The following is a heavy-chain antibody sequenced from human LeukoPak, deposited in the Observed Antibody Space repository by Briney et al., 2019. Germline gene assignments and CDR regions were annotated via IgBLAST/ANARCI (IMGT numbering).Heavy chain of an antibody. V-gene: IGHV3-30-3*01. D-gene: IGHD3-16*01. Sequence: PGGSLRLSCAASGLTVSSNYMSWVRQAPGKGLEWVAVISYDGSNKYYADSVKGRFTISRDNSKNTLYLQMYSLRAEDTAVYYCARMLNGGIDYWGQGTLVTVSS. CDR3: ARMLNGGIDY. J-gene: IGHJ4*02. CDR2: ISYDGSNK. CDR1: GLTVSSNY.